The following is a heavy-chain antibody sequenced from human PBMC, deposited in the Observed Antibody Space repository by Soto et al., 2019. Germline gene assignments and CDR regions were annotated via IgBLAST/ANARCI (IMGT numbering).Heavy chain of an antibody. CDR2: IYYRGST. J-gene: IGHJ5*02. Sequence: QLQLQESGPGLVKPSETRSLTCTVSGGSSSSSRYYWGWIRQPPGKGLEWSGRIYYRGSTYYNPSLKSRVTISVDTSKNQLSLELTSVSAADTAVYYCASHHRTFRATYYDFWSGYMDWFDPWGQGTLVTVSS. CDR3: ASHHRTFRATYYDFWSGYMDWFDP. CDR1: GGSSSSSRYY. D-gene: IGHD3-3*01. V-gene: IGHV4-39*01.